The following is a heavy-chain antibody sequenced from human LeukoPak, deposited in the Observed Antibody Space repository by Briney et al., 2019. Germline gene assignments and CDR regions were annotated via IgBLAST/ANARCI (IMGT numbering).Heavy chain of an antibody. V-gene: IGHV3-74*01. Sequence: GGSLRLSCAASGFTFSSYWMHWVRQAPGKGLVWVSRINSDGSSTSYADSVKGRFTISRDNAKNTLYLQMNSLRAEDTAVYYCAKDTSGYSYDYWGQGTLVTVSS. CDR3: AKDTSGYSYDY. CDR2: INSDGSST. CDR1: GFTFSSYW. J-gene: IGHJ4*02. D-gene: IGHD5-18*01.